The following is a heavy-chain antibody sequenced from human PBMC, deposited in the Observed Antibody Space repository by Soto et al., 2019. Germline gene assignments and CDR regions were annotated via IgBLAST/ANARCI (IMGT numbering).Heavy chain of an antibody. CDR1: GGSISSYY. Sequence: SETLSLTCTVSGGSISSYYWSWIRQPPGKGLEWIGYIYHSGSTNYNPSLKSRVTISVDTSKNQFSLKLSSVTAADTAVYYCARQTTIFGVVIPDYYYYMDVWGKGTTVTVSS. CDR3: ARQTTIFGVVIPDYYYYMDV. V-gene: IGHV4-59*08. J-gene: IGHJ6*03. D-gene: IGHD3-3*01. CDR2: IYHSGST.